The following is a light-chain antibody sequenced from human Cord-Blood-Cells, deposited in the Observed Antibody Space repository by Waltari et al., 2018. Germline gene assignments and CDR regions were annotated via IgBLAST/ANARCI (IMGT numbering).Light chain of an antibody. J-gene: IGKJ1*01. Sequence: DIQMTQSPSSLSASVGDRVTITCRASQSISSYLNWYQQKPGKAPKLLIYAASSLQSGVPSRFSGSGSGTDFTLTISRLQPEDFATYYGQPSYSTPWTFGQGTKVEIK. CDR3: QPSYSTPWT. V-gene: IGKV1-39*01. CDR1: QSISSY. CDR2: AAS.